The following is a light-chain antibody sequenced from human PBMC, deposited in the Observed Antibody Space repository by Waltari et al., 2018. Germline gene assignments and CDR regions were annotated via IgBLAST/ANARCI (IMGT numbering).Light chain of an antibody. CDR1: QTINNNF. CDR2: GAS. V-gene: IGKV3-20*01. Sequence: IVLTQSPDTLSLSPGKRATLSCMARQTINNNFLVWYQQKPVQAPRLIIHGASSRATGFPDRFSGSGSGTDFTLTISSLKPEDSAVYYCQQYDGSVLTFGGGTKVEI. J-gene: IGKJ4*01. CDR3: QQYDGSVLT.